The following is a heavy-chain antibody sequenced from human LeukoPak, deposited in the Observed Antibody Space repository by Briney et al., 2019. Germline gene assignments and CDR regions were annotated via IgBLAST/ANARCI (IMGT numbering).Heavy chain of an antibody. V-gene: IGHV3-23*01. CDR2: ISGSGDST. Sequence: QSGGSLRLSCAASGFTFSYYAMSWVRQAPGTGLEWVSAISGSGDSTSYADSVKGRFTISRDNSKNTLYLQMNSLRAEDTAVYYCATGSSGYYYMDVWGKGTTVTVSS. J-gene: IGHJ6*03. CDR3: ATGSSGYYYMDV. D-gene: IGHD3-22*01. CDR1: GFTFSYYA.